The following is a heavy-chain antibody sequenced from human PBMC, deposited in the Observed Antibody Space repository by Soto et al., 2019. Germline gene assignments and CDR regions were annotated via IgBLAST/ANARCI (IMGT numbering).Heavy chain of an antibody. CDR3: ARASDFWSGYPTMSFDY. CDR1: GGSISSYY. Sequence: PSETLSLTCTVSGGSISSYYWSWIRQPPGKGLEWIGYIYYSGSTNYNPSLKSRATISVDTSKNQFSLKLSSVTAADTAVYYCARASDFWSGYPTMSFDYWGQGTLVTVSS. J-gene: IGHJ4*02. V-gene: IGHV4-59*01. CDR2: IYYSGST. D-gene: IGHD3-3*01.